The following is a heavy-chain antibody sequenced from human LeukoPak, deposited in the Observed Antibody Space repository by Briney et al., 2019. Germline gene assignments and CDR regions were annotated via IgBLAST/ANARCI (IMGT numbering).Heavy chain of an antibody. D-gene: IGHD1-1*01. CDR3: ARVGRRPGNTESNWKRSAFDI. J-gene: IGHJ3*02. Sequence: SETLSLTCAVYGGSLSGYYWTWIRQPPGKGLEWIGDISHTGSTDYNPSLKTQVIISIDTSKNQLSLKLTSVTAADTAVYYCARVGRRPGNTESNWKRSAFDIWGRGTMVTVSS. CDR1: GGSLSGYY. CDR2: ISHTGST. V-gene: IGHV4-34*01.